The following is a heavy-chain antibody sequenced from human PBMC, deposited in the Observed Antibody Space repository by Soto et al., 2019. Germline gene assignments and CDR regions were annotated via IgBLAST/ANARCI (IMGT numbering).Heavy chain of an antibody. V-gene: IGHV3-20*04. CDR1: GYNFGDYG. CDR2: INWNGGSI. J-gene: IGHJ6*02. Sequence: PGGSLRLSCVTSGYNFGDYGMSWVRQVPGKGLEWVSGINWNGGSIGHADSVKGRFTISRDDTNNRLYLQMSSLRAEDTALYYCARGDFTSRRGMDVWGQGTTVTVSS. CDR3: ARGDFTSRRGMDV.